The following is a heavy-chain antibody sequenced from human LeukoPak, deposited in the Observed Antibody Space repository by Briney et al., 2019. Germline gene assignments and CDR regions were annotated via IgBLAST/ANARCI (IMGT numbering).Heavy chain of an antibody. J-gene: IGHJ3*02. Sequence: GASVKVSCRASGYTFTSYGISWVRQAPGQGLEWMGWISAYNGNTNYAQKLQGRVTMTTDTSTSTAYMELRSLRSDDTAVYYCARETRASKDFWRDHDAFDIWGQGTMVTVSS. D-gene: IGHD3-3*01. CDR2: ISAYNGNT. CDR3: ARETRASKDFWRDHDAFDI. V-gene: IGHV1-18*01. CDR1: GYTFTSYG.